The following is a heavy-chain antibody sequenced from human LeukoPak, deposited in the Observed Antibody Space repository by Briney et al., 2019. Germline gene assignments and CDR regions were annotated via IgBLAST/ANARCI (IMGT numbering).Heavy chain of an antibody. CDR1: GFTFSSYS. D-gene: IGHD2-2*01. V-gene: IGHV3-21*01. CDR3: ARDSGIVVTPDMDV. J-gene: IGHJ6*03. CDR2: ISSSSYI. Sequence: GGSLRLSCAASGFTFSSYSMNWVRQAPGKGLEWVSSISSSSYIYYADSVKGRFTISRDNAKNSLYLQMNSLRAEDAAVYYCARDSGIVVTPDMDVWGKGTTVTVSS.